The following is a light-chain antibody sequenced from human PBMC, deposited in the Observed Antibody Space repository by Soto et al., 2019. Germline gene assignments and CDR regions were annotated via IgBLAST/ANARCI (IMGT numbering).Light chain of an antibody. J-gene: IGKJ5*01. CDR1: QSVSSDY. CDR2: GAS. Sequence: EIVLTQSPGTLSLSPGARAPLSCRARQSVSSDYLAWYQQKPGQAPRLLIYGASSRASGTPDRFSGSGSRTDFTLTISRLEAEDFALYYCQQYKNWPPITFGQGTRLEIK. CDR3: QQYKNWPPIT. V-gene: IGKV3-20*01.